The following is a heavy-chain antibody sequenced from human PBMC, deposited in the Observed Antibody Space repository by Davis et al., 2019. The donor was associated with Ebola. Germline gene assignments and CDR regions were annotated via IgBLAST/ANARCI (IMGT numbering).Heavy chain of an antibody. CDR3: ARAGVGATFFDS. CDR2: IYYRGST. CDR1: GGSISCYY. V-gene: IGHV4-59*08. Sequence: MPSETLSLTCTVSGGSISCYYWSWIRQPPGKGLEWIGYIYYRGSTNYNPSLKSRVTILVDTSKNQFSLKLSSVTAADTAVYYCARAGVGATFFDSWGQGTLVTVSS. J-gene: IGHJ4*02. D-gene: IGHD1-26*01.